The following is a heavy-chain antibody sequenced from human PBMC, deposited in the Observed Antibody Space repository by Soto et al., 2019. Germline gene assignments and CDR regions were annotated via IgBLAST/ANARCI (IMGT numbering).Heavy chain of an antibody. J-gene: IGHJ6*02. Sequence: SLRLSCAASGFTFSDYYMSWIRQAPGKGLEWVSYISSSGSTIYYADSVKGRFTISRDNAKNSLYLQMDSLRAEDTAVYYCARDGAFGRREAHDYYYYGMDVWGQGTTVTVSS. CDR1: GFTFSDYY. CDR3: ARDGAFGRREAHDYYYYGMDV. V-gene: IGHV3-11*01. CDR2: ISSSGSTI. D-gene: IGHD1-1*01.